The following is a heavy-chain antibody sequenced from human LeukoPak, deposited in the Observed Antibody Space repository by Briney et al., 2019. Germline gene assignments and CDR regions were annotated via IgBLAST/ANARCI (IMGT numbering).Heavy chain of an antibody. D-gene: IGHD1-26*01. Sequence: PGGSLRLSCAASGFTFSSYAMHWVRQAPGKGLEWVAVISYDGSNKYYADSVKGRFTISRDNSKNTLYLQMNSLRAEDTAVYYCARGLWEIDDYWGQGTLVTVSS. CDR3: ARGLWEIDDY. CDR2: ISYDGSNK. V-gene: IGHV3-30*04. J-gene: IGHJ4*02. CDR1: GFTFSSYA.